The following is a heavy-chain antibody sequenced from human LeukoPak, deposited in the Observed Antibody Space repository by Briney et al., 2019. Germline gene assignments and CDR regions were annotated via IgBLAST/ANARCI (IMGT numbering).Heavy chain of an antibody. Sequence: GGSLRLSCAASGFSFSSYWMHWVRQAPGKELVWVSRISSDGSSTIYADSVKGRFTISRDNAKNTLYLQMNSLRAEDTAVYYCARLGSGSTLDCWGQGILVTVSS. CDR1: GFSFSSYW. J-gene: IGHJ4*02. V-gene: IGHV3-74*01. CDR3: ARLGSGSTLDC. D-gene: IGHD3-10*01. CDR2: ISSDGSST.